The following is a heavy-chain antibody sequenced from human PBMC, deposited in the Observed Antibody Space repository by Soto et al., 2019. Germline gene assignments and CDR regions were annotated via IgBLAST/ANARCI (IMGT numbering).Heavy chain of an antibody. J-gene: IGHJ6*02. Sequence: PSETLSRTCSVSGGSISSYYWIWIRQPPGRGLEWIGYIYYSGSTNYNPSLKSRVTISVDTSKNQFSLKLSSVTAADTAVYYCARVGGQLVPTGYYYYYGMDVWGQGTTVTVSS. CDR3: ARVGGQLVPTGYYYYYGMDV. CDR1: GGSISSYY. D-gene: IGHD6-6*01. V-gene: IGHV4-59*01. CDR2: IYYSGST.